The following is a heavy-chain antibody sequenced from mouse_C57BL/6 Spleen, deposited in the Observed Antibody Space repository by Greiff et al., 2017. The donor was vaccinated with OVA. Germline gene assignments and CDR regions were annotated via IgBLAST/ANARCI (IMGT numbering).Heavy chain of an antibody. D-gene: IGHD2-1*01. CDR1: GYSFTDYN. Sequence: EVKLQESGPELVKPGASVKISCKASGYSFTDYNMNWVKQSNGKSLEWIGVINPNYGTTSYNQKFKGKATLTVDQSSSTAYMQLNSLTSEDAAVYYCAPFYYGNYEDYAMDYWGQGTSVTVSS. V-gene: IGHV1-39*01. CDR2: INPNYGTT. J-gene: IGHJ4*01. CDR3: APFYYGNYEDYAMDY.